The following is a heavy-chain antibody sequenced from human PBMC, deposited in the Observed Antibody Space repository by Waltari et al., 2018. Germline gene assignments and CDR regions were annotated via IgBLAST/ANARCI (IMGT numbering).Heavy chain of an antibody. CDR2: INWNGGRT. Sequence: EVQLVESGGGVRRPGGSLRLSCAASGFNFDDHGMRWVRQAPGKGLEWGSSINWNGGRTCYADSVRGRFTISRDNAKNSLYLQMNSLRADDTALYYCAREKLMGEYIDYWGQGTLVTVSS. D-gene: IGHD2-15*01. J-gene: IGHJ4*02. CDR1: GFNFDDHG. CDR3: AREKLMGEYIDY. V-gene: IGHV3-20*04.